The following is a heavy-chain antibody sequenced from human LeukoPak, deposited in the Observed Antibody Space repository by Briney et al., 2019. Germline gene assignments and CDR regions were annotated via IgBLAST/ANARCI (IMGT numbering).Heavy chain of an antibody. CDR3: ARNYYDSSGYYADDAFDI. Sequence: ASVKVSCKASGYTLTSYDINWVRQATGQGLEWMGWMNPNSGNTGYAQKFQGRVTITRNTSISTAYMELSSLRSEDTAVYYCARNYYDSSGYYADDAFDIWGQGTMVTVSS. D-gene: IGHD3-22*01. V-gene: IGHV1-8*03. J-gene: IGHJ3*02. CDR2: MNPNSGNT. CDR1: GYTLTSYD.